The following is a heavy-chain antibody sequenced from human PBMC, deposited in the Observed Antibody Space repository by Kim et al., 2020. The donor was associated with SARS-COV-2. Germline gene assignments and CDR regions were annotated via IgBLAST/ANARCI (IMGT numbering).Heavy chain of an antibody. J-gene: IGHJ3*02. CDR3: ARERSYELSGDI. D-gene: IGHD1-26*01. Sequence: SETLSLTCAVSGGSISSNNWWSWVRQPPGKGLEWIGEIYHSGSTNYNPSLKSRVTISVDKSKNQFSLKLSSVTAADTAVYYCARERSYELSGDIWGQGTMVTVSS. CDR1: GGSISSNNW. V-gene: IGHV4-4*02. CDR2: IYHSGST.